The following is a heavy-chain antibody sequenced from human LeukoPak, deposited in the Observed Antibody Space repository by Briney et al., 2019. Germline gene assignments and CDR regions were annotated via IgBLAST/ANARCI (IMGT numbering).Heavy chain of an antibody. Sequence: SETLSLTCAVYGGSFSGYYWSWLRQPPGKGLEWIGEINHSGSTNYNPSLKSRVTISVDTSKNQFSLKLSSVTAADTAVYYCARDYYDTSGYPVAFDIWGQGTMVTVSS. CDR2: INHSGST. J-gene: IGHJ3*02. CDR3: ARDYYDTSGYPVAFDI. CDR1: GGSFSGYY. V-gene: IGHV4-34*01. D-gene: IGHD3-22*01.